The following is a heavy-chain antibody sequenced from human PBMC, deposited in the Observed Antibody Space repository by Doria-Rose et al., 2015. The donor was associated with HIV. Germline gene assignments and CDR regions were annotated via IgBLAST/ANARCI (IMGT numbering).Heavy chain of an antibody. Sequence: ESGPVLVKPTETLTLTCTVSGVSLSSPGMGVSWIRQPPGKALEWLANIFSDDERSSKTSLKSRLTISRGTFKSQVVLTMTDMDPVDTATYYCARIKSSRWYHKYYFDFWGQGTLVIVPA. D-gene: IGHD6-13*01. J-gene: IGHJ4*02. CDR2: IFSDDER. CDR1: GVSLSSPGMG. V-gene: IGHV2-26*01. CDR3: ARIKSSRWYHKYYFDF.